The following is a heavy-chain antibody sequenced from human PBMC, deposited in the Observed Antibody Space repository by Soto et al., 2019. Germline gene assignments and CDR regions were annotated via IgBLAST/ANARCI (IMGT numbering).Heavy chain of an antibody. CDR3: ARWGYSGSYVFPY. J-gene: IGHJ4*02. CDR1: GGSISSGDYY. CDR2: IYYSGST. V-gene: IGHV4-30-4*01. Sequence: QVQLQESGPGLVKPSETLTLTCTVSGGSISSGDYYWCWLHPPPGKGLEWIGDIYYSGSTYYNPSLKTRVNMSVDTSNNQFSLTVISVTAADTAVYYCARWGYSGSYVFPYWGQGSLVTVS. D-gene: IGHD1-26*01.